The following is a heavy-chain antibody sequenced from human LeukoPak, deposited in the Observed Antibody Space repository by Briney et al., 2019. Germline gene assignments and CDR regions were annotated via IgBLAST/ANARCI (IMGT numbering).Heavy chain of an antibody. Sequence: PSQTLSLTCVISGDSVSSNSAAWNWIRQSPSRGLEWLGRTYYRSKWYNDYAVSVSGRLTISPDTSKNQFSLQLNSMTPEDTTVYYCARDITGRQDYWGQGTQVTASS. J-gene: IGHJ4*02. CDR1: GDSVSSNSAA. CDR3: ARDITGRQDY. CDR2: TYYRSKWYN. V-gene: IGHV6-1*01. D-gene: IGHD1-1*01.